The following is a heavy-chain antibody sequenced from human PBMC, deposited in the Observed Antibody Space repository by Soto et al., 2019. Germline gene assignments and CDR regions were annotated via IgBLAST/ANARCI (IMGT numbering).Heavy chain of an antibody. V-gene: IGHV3-23*01. D-gene: IGHD2-2*01. CDR3: AKGSILRNIEVPGAIDD. Sequence: GGSLRLYCAASGVTFSSYAISWVRQAPGKGLEWVSAISGSGGSTYYADSVKGRFTISRDNSKNTLYLQMNSLRAEDTAVYYCAKGSILRNIEVPGAIDDWGQGTLVTVSS. J-gene: IGHJ4*02. CDR1: GVTFSSYA. CDR2: ISGSGGST.